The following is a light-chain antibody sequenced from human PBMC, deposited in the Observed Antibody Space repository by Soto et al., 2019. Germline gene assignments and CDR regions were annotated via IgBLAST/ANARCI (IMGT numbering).Light chain of an antibody. CDR3: QQVNGWPQGT. CDR1: QSVNSN. V-gene: IGKV3-15*01. Sequence: EIVMTQSPGTLSVSPGLRATLSCRASQSVNSNVAWYQQKPGQAPRLLIYGASTRATGIAARFSGSGSGREFTLTSIRLPYEDIAVCYCQQVNGWPQGTVGPGTKVEIK. CDR2: GAS. J-gene: IGKJ1*01.